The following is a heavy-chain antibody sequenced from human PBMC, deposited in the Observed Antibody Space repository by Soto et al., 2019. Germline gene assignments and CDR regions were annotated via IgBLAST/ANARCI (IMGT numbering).Heavy chain of an antibody. CDR3: AREGYCSSTSCLSTYGMDV. CDR1: GYTFTSYY. V-gene: IGHV1-46*01. D-gene: IGHD2-2*01. CDR2: INPSGGST. Sequence: GASVKVSCKASGYTFTSYYMHWVRQAPGQGLEWMGIINPSGGSTSYAQKFQGRVTMTRDTSTSTVYMELSSLRSEDTAVYYCAREGYCSSTSCLSTYGMDVWGQGTTVTVSS. J-gene: IGHJ6*02.